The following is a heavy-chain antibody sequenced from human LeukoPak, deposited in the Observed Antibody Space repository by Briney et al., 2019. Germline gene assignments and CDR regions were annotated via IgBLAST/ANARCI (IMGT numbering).Heavy chain of an antibody. CDR1: GYTLTELS. J-gene: IGHJ4*02. CDR3: AREADSSGWYLGIDY. CDR2: IIPIFGTA. V-gene: IGHV1-69*05. Sequence: SVKVSCKVSGYTLTELSMHWVRQAPGKGLEWMGGIIPIFGTANYAQKFQGRVTITTDESTSTAYMELSSLRSEDTAVYYCAREADSSGWYLGIDYWGQGTLVTVSS. D-gene: IGHD6-19*01.